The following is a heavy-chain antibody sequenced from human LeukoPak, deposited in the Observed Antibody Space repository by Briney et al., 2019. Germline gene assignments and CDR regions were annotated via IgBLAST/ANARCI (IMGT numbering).Heavy chain of an antibody. CDR1: GFTFSSYG. V-gene: IGHV3-23*01. CDR2: ISGSGGST. J-gene: IGHJ4*02. CDR3: AKGGRGVIYTVIDY. Sequence: GGTLRLSCAASGFTFSSYGMSWVRQAPGKGLEWVSAISGSGGSTYYADSVKGRFTISRDNSKNTLYLQMNSLRAEDTALYYCAKGGRGVIYTVIDYWGQGTLVTVSS. D-gene: IGHD3-10*01.